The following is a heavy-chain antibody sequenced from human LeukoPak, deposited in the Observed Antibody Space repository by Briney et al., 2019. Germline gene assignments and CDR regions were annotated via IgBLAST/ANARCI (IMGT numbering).Heavy chain of an antibody. CDR3: ARGFYGDYDYYYYMDV. CDR1: GFTLDDYG. J-gene: IGHJ6*03. Sequence: GGSLRLSCAASGFTLDDYGMSWVRHAPGKGMEWVSGINWNGGSTVYADSVKGRFTISRDNAKNSLYLQMNSLRAEDTALYYCARGFYGDYDYYYYMDVWGKGTTVTFSS. CDR2: INWNGGST. D-gene: IGHD4-17*01. V-gene: IGHV3-20*04.